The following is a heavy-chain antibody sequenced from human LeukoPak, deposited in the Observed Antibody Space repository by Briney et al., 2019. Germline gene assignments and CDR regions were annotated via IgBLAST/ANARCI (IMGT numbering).Heavy chain of an antibody. CDR1: GFRFNSYE. Sequence: GGSLRLSCAASGFRFNSYEMNWVRQAPGKGLEWVSYITGSGNTKYYAASVKGRFTISRDNAKNSLYLQMNSLRAEDTAVYFCARDFQSGTSDAFDIWGQGTMVTVSS. V-gene: IGHV3-48*03. CDR2: ITGSGNTK. D-gene: IGHD1-26*01. J-gene: IGHJ3*02. CDR3: ARDFQSGTSDAFDI.